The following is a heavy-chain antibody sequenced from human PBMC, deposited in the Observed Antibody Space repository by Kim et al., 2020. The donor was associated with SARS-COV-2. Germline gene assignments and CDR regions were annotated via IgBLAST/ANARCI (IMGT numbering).Heavy chain of an antibody. CDR2: IIPILGIA. CDR3: ARDQGSFDYDSSGYDY. Sequence: SVKVSCKASGGTFSSYAISWVRQAPGQGLEWMGRIIPILGIANYAQKFHGRVTITADKSTSTAYMELSSLRSENTAVYYCARDQGSFDYDSSGYDYWGQGTLVTVSS. J-gene: IGHJ4*02. V-gene: IGHV1-69*04. D-gene: IGHD3-22*01. CDR1: GGTFSSYA.